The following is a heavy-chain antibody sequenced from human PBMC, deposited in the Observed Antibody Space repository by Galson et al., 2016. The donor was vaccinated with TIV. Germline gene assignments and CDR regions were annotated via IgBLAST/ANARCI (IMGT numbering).Heavy chain of an antibody. CDR2: IGSSGGHT. V-gene: IGHV3-23*01. J-gene: IGHJ4*02. CDR3: ASRDIAVIPAAIVFDY. CDR1: GFTFANYA. Sequence: SLRLSCAASGFTFANYAMSWVRQAPGKGLEWVSTIGSSGGHTYYADSVKGRFTISRDNSKNALYVQINNLRAEDTAVYYCASRDIAVIPAAIVFDYWGQGTLVTVSS. D-gene: IGHD2-2*01.